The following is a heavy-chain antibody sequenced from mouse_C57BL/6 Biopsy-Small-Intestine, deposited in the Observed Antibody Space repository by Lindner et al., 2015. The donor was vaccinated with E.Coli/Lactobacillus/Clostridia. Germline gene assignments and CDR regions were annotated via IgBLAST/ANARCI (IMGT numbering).Heavy chain of an antibody. Sequence: VQLQESGPELVKPGASVKISCKASGYAFSSSWMNWVKQRTGQGLEWIGEIYPRSGKTYYNEKFKGKATLTVDKSSSTAYMQLSSLTSEDSAVYYCADLPFYWGQGTLVTVSA. J-gene: IGHJ3*01. V-gene: IGHV1-82*01. CDR3: ADLPFY. CDR1: GYAFSSSW. CDR2: IYPRSGKT.